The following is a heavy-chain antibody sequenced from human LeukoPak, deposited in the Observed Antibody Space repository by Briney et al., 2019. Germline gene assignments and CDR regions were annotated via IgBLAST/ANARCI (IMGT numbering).Heavy chain of an antibody. J-gene: IGHJ3*02. Sequence: GSLRLSCAASGFTFSSYSMNWVRQAPGKWLEWVSSISSSSSYIYYADSVKGRFTISRDNDKNSLYLQMNSLRAEDTAVYYCARDPPGSRPLHDAFDIWGQGTMVTVSS. CDR2: ISSSSSYI. D-gene: IGHD3-10*01. CDR3: ARDPPGSRPLHDAFDI. V-gene: IGHV3-21*01. CDR1: GFTFSSYS.